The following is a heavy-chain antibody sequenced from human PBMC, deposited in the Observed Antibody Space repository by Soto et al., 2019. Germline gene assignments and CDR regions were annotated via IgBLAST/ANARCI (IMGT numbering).Heavy chain of an antibody. CDR3: ASNYGSGSYFSS. D-gene: IGHD3-10*01. Sequence: SETLSLTCAVSGGSISSSNWWSWVRQPPGKRLEWIGEIYHSGTTNYNPSLKSRVTTSVDKSQNQFSLKLSSVTAADTAVYYCASNYGSGSYFSSWGQGTLVTVSS. V-gene: IGHV4-4*02. CDR1: GGSISSSNW. J-gene: IGHJ5*02. CDR2: IYHSGTT.